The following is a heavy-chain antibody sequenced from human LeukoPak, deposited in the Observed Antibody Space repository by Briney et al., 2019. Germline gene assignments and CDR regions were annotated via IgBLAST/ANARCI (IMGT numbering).Heavy chain of an antibody. D-gene: IGHD1-26*01. V-gene: IGHV7-4-1*02. CDR2: INTETQKP. Sequence: ASVKVSCKASGYSLTSYPANWVRQAPGQGLEWMGWINTETQKPTYAQGFTGRFVFSLDTSLSTAYLQISNLKAEDTAIYYCARDPSGGGSASDYWGQGTLVTVSP. CDR3: ARDPSGGGSASDY. J-gene: IGHJ4*02. CDR1: GYSLTSYP.